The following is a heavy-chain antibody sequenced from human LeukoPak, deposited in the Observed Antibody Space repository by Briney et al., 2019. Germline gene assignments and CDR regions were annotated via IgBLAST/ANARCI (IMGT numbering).Heavy chain of an antibody. Sequence: TGGSLRLSCAASGFTFTTYWMHWVRQAPGKGLEWVANIKQDGSEMYYVDSAKGRFTISRDNGKNSVYLQMNSLRAEDTAVYYCARDGGHGGDLDYWGQGTPVTVSS. D-gene: IGHD2-21*02. CDR3: ARDGGHGGDLDY. CDR2: IKQDGSEM. V-gene: IGHV3-7*01. J-gene: IGHJ4*02. CDR1: GFTFTTYW.